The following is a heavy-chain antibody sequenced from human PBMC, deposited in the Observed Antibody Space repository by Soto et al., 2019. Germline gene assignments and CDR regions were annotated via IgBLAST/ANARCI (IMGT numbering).Heavy chain of an antibody. J-gene: IGHJ4*02. CDR1: GFSLSTSGVG. Sequence: QITLKESGPTLVKPTQTLTLTCTFSGFSLSTSGVGVGWIRQPPGKALEWLALIYWDDDKRYSPSLKSRLTITKDTSKNQVVLTMTNKDPVDTATYYCAQTTGVVVPAAIRIWGQGTLVTVSS. D-gene: IGHD2-2*02. V-gene: IGHV2-5*02. CDR2: IYWDDDK. CDR3: AQTTGVVVPAAIRI.